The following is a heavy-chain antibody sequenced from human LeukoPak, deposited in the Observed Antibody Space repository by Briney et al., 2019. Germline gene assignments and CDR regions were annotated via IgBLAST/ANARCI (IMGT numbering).Heavy chain of an antibody. CDR2: IFDSGGM. J-gene: IGHJ4*01. V-gene: IGHV4-4*02. CDR3: SPGPPEY. CDR1: GGSIRSSTW. D-gene: IGHD2/OR15-2a*01. Sequence: PSGTLSLTCAVSGGSIRSSTWWNWVRQPPGKGLEWIGEIFDSGGMNYNPSLKSRVTISVDKSKNQSSLTLSPMTAADTAIYYCSPGPPEYWAHGTLVTASS.